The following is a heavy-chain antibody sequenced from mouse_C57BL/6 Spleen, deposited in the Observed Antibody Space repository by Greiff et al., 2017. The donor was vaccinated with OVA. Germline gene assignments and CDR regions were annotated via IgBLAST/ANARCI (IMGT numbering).Heavy chain of an antibody. D-gene: IGHD1-1*01. CDR3: ATYGPWFAY. CDR2: ISSGGSYT. V-gene: IGHV5-6*01. Sequence: EVQGVESGGDLVKPGGSLELSCAASGFTFSSYGMSWVRQTPDKRLEWVATISSGGSYTYYPDSVKGRFTISRDNAKNTLYLQMSSLKSEDTAMYYCATYGPWFAYWGQGTLVTVSA. CDR1: GFTFSSYG. J-gene: IGHJ3*01.